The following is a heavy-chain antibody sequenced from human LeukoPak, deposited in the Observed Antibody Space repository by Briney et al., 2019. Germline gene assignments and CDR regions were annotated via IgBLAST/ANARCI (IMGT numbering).Heavy chain of an antibody. Sequence: ASVKVSCKASGYTFTGYYMHWVRQAPGQGLEWMGWINPNSGGTNYAQKFQGRVTMTRDTSISTAYMELSRLRSDDTAVYYCARVNSGLRFLEWGPWGQGTLVTVSS. V-gene: IGHV1-2*02. CDR1: GYTFTGYY. CDR3: ARVNSGLRFLEWGP. J-gene: IGHJ4*02. D-gene: IGHD3-3*01. CDR2: INPNSGGT.